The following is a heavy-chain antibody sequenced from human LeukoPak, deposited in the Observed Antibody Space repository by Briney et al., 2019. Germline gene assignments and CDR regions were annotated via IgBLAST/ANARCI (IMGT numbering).Heavy chain of an antibody. D-gene: IGHD3-22*01. Sequence: SETPSLTCAVYGGSFSGYYWSWIRQPPGKGLEWIGEIYHSGSINYNPSLKSRVTISVDSSKNQFSLKLSSVTAADTAVYHCASTNQDYYDASGYPDRFDPWGQGTLVTVSS. V-gene: IGHV4-34*01. CDR2: IYHSGSI. CDR1: GGSFSGYY. CDR3: ASTNQDYYDASGYPDRFDP. J-gene: IGHJ5*02.